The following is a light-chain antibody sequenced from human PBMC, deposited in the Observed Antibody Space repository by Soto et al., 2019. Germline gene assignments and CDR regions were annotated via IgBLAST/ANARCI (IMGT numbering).Light chain of an antibody. CDR3: QQRSNWPLT. V-gene: IGKV3-11*01. Sequence: EIVLTQSPATLSLSPGERVTLSCRTSQSVSKYLAWYQQTPGQAPRLLIYDASNRATGVPARFSGSGSGTDFSLTISGLDPEDFAVYYCQQRSNWPLTFGGGTKVQIK. J-gene: IGKJ4*01. CDR2: DAS. CDR1: QSVSKY.